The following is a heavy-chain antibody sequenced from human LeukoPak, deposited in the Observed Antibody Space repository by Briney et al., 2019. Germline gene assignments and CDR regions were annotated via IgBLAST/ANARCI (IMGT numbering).Heavy chain of an antibody. CDR2: FSGSGGHT. J-gene: IGHJ3*01. V-gene: IGHV3-23*01. Sequence: SGGSLRLSCAASGFNFTNYVMGWVRQAPGKGLEWVSAFSGSGGHTYYADAVEGRFTISRDTSKDTLYLQMNSLRAEDTAVYYCAKGRRTFIVVVIDAFDAWGQGTMVTVSS. CDR1: GFNFTNYV. D-gene: IGHD3-22*01. CDR3: AKGRRTFIVVVIDAFDA.